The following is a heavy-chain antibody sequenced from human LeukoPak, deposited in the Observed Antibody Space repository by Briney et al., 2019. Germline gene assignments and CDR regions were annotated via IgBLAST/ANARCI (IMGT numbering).Heavy chain of an antibody. CDR1: GYRFTTYW. CDR2: IWPGDSDT. Sequence: GESLKISCKASGYRFTTYWIGWVRQMPGKGLEWMGIIWPGDSDTRYSPSFQGQVTISADKSISTAYLQWSSLKASDTAMYYCARYYCSAGTCPTYFDYWGQGTLVSVSS. V-gene: IGHV5-51*01. CDR3: ARYYCSAGTCPTYFDY. D-gene: IGHD2-15*01. J-gene: IGHJ4*02.